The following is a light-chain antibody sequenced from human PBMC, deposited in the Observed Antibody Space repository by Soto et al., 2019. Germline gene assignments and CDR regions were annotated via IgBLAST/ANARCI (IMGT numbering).Light chain of an antibody. V-gene: IGKV1-5*01. J-gene: IGKJ1*01. CDR3: LQYNHYWT. CDR2: DAS. CDR1: QSISSW. Sequence: DIQMTQSPSTLSASVGDRVTITSRASQSISSWLAWYQQKPGKAPKVLIYDASSLESGVPSRFSGSGSGTEFSLTISSLQPDDFATYYCLQYNHYWTFGQGTKVDIK.